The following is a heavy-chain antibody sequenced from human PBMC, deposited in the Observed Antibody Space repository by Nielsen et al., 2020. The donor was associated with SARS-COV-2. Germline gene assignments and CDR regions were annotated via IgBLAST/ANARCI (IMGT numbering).Heavy chain of an antibody. D-gene: IGHD3-3*01. CDR3: AGGADFWSGTQKYYMDV. Sequence: GGSLRLSCSASGFTFSSTCMDWVRQAPGQGLVWVSRINPSGSGTAYADSVKGRFAVSRDNAENTVVLQIHSLRVEDTAVYYCAGGADFWSGTQKYYMDVWGKGTTVTVSS. V-gene: IGHV3-74*01. CDR2: INPSGSGT. CDR1: GFTFSSTC. J-gene: IGHJ6*03.